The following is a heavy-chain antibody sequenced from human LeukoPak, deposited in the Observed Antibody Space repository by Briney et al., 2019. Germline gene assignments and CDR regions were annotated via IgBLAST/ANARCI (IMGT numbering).Heavy chain of an antibody. CDR2: ISSSSSYI. CDR3: AKRGWQQLVLGGANDAFDI. D-gene: IGHD6-13*01. CDR1: GFTFSSYS. J-gene: IGHJ3*02. V-gene: IGHV3-21*01. Sequence: GGSLRLSCAASGFTFSSYSMNWVRQAPGKGLEWVSSISSSSSYIYYADSVKGRFTISRDNAKNSLYLQMNSLRAEDTAVYYCAKRGWQQLVLGGANDAFDIWGQGTMVTVSS.